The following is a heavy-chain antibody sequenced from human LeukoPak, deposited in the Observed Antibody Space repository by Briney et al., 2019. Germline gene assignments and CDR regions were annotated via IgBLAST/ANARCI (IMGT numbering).Heavy chain of an antibody. V-gene: IGHV1-8*01. CDR1: GYTFTSYD. Sequence: ASVKVSCKASGYTFTSYDINWVRQATGQGLEWMGWMNPNSSNTGYAQKFQGRVTMTRNTSISTAYMELSSLRSEDTAVYYCARHQGGRGGYWFDFWGQGTLVTVSS. J-gene: IGHJ4*02. D-gene: IGHD3-22*01. CDR2: MNPNSSNT. CDR3: ARHQGGRGGYWFDF.